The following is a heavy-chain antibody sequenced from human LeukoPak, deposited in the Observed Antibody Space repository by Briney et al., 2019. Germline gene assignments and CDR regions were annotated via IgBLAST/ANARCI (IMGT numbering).Heavy chain of an antibody. V-gene: IGHV3-7*01. CDR1: GFTFSSYW. CDR2: IKEDGSEK. D-gene: IGHD2-15*01. CDR3: ARQPQVAHFDY. J-gene: IGHJ4*02. Sequence: GGSLRLSCAASGFTFSSYWMSWVRQAPGKGLEWVANIKEDGSEKYYGDAVKGRFTISRDNANNSLYLQMNSLSAEDTAIYYCARQPQVAHFDYWGQGTLVSVSS.